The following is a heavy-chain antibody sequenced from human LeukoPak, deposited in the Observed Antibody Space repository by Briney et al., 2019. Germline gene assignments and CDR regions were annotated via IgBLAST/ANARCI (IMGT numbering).Heavy chain of an antibody. CDR2: VSGGGGTT. V-gene: IGHV3-23*01. J-gene: IGHJ4*02. CDR1: GFTFSSYA. D-gene: IGHD1-1*01. Sequence: GGSLRLSCAASGFTFSSYAMSWVRQAPGKGLEWVSSVSGGGGTTHHADSVKGRFTISRDNYKSTLYLQMSSLGAGDTAVYYCARDGWNVFFDYWGQGALVSVSS. CDR3: ARDGWNVFFDY.